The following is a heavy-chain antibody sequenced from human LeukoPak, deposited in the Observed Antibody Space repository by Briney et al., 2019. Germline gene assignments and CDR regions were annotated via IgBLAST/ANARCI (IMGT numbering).Heavy chain of an antibody. CDR2: IYYSGST. CDR3: AREVGYCSGGSCYNWFDP. D-gene: IGHD2-15*01. Sequence: SETLSLTCTVSGGSISSSSYYWGWIRQPPGKGVEWIGSIYYSGSTYYNPSLKSRVTISVDTSKNQFSLKLSSVTAADTAVYYCAREVGYCSGGSCYNWFDPWGQGTLVTVSS. J-gene: IGHJ5*02. CDR1: GGSISSSSYY. V-gene: IGHV4-39*02.